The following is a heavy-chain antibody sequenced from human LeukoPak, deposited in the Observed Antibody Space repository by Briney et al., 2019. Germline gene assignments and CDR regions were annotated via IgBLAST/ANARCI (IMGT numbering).Heavy chain of an antibody. D-gene: IGHD2-2*02. CDR3: ARETYCSSITCYNVVDAFDI. J-gene: IGHJ3*02. Sequence: SETLSLTCSVSGGSISSYYCTWIRQTPGKGLEWIGYMSYSGSTNYNPSLKSRVTISVDTSKNQFSLKLSSVTAADTAVYYCARETYCSSITCYNVVDAFDIWGQGTMVTVSS. V-gene: IGHV4-59*01. CDR2: MSYSGST. CDR1: GGSISSYY.